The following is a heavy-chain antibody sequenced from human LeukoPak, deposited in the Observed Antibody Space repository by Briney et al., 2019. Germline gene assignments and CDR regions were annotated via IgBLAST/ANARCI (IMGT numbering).Heavy chain of an antibody. J-gene: IGHJ5*02. Sequence: PSETLSLTCTVSGGSISSYYWSWIRQPAGKGLEWIGRIYTSGSTNYNPSLKSRVTMSVDTSKNQFSLKLSSVTAADTAVYYCARDLETLLSSGWTMYNWFDPWGQGTLVTVSS. D-gene: IGHD6-19*01. V-gene: IGHV4-4*07. CDR2: IYTSGST. CDR3: ARDLETLLSSGWTMYNWFDP. CDR1: GGSISSYY.